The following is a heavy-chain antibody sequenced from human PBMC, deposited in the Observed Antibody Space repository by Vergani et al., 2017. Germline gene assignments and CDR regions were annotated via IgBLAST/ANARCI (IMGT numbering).Heavy chain of an antibody. CDR3: AIGYCSSTSCQNCRYYFDY. V-gene: IGHV3-48*04. Sequence: EVQLVESGGGLVQPGGSLRLSCAASGFTFSSYSMNWVRQAPGKGLEWVSYISSSSSTIYYADSVKGQFTISRDNAKNSLYLKMNSLRAEDTAVYYCAIGYCSSTSCQNCRYYFDYWGQGTLVTVSS. CDR1: GFTFSSYS. CDR2: ISSSSSTI. J-gene: IGHJ4*02. D-gene: IGHD2-2*01.